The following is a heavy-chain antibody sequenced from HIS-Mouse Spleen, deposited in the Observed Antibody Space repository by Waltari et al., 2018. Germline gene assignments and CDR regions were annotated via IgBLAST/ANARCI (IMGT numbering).Heavy chain of an antibody. CDR2: IYSGGST. V-gene: IGHV3-66*01. CDR1: GFTVSSNS. J-gene: IGHJ4*02. D-gene: IGHD7-27*01. Sequence: EVQLVESGGGLVQRGGSLRLSCAASGFTVSSNSMSWVRQAPGKGREWVSVIYSGGSTYYADSVKGRFTISRDNSKNTLYLQLNSLRAEDTAVYYCARSNWYFDYWGQGTLVTVSS. CDR3: ARSNWYFDY.